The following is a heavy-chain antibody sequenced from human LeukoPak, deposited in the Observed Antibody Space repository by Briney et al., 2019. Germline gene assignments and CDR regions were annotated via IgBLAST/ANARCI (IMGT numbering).Heavy chain of an antibody. J-gene: IGHJ4*02. CDR2: ISYDGSNK. Sequence: GGSLRLSCAAPGFTFSSYGMHWVRQAPGKGLGWVAFISYDGSNKYYADSVKGRFTISRDNSKNTLYLQMNSLRAEDTAVYYCAKVSSDWYYFDYWGQGTLVTVSS. CDR3: AKVSSDWYYFDY. V-gene: IGHV3-30*18. CDR1: GFTFSSYG. D-gene: IGHD6-19*01.